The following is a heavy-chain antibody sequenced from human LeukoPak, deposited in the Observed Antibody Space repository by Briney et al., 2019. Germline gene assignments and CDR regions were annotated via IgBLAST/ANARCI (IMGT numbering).Heavy chain of an antibody. V-gene: IGHV1-8*01. D-gene: IGHD3-22*01. J-gene: IGHJ5*02. CDR2: MNPNSGST. CDR1: GYTFTSYD. CDR3: ARANYYDRNGVNWFDP. Sequence: GASVKVSCKASGYTFTSYDINWVRPATGQGLGWMGWMNPNSGSTGYVQKFQGRVTMTRNTSISTAYMELSSLRSEDTAVYYCARANYYDRNGVNWFDPWGQGTLVTVSS.